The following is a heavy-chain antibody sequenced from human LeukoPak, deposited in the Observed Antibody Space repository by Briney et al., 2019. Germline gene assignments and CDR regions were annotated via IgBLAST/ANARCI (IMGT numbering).Heavy chain of an antibody. Sequence: QPGGSLRLSCAASGFTFSSYGMHWVRQAPGKGLEWVAFIRYDGSNKYYADSVKGRFTISRDNSKNTLYLQMNSLRAEDTALYYCAKEWDVDIVATANPGAFDIWGQGTMVTVSS. J-gene: IGHJ3*02. D-gene: IGHD5-12*01. V-gene: IGHV3-30*02. CDR3: AKEWDVDIVATANPGAFDI. CDR2: IRYDGSNK. CDR1: GFTFSSYG.